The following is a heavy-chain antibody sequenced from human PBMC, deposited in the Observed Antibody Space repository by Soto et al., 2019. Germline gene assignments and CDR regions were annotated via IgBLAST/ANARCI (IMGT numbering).Heavy chain of an antibody. CDR1: GFTFSSYG. D-gene: IGHD2-2*01. J-gene: IGHJ4*02. Sequence: PGGSLKISCAASGFTFSSYGMHWVRQASGKGLEWVAVISYDGSNKYYADSVKGRFTISRDNSKNTLYLQMNSLRAEDTAVYYCAKDLIGYCISTSCYLGVGAQEYSSSADYWGQGT. V-gene: IGHV3-30*18. CDR3: AKDLIGYCISTSCYLGVGAQEYSSSADY. CDR2: ISYDGSNK.